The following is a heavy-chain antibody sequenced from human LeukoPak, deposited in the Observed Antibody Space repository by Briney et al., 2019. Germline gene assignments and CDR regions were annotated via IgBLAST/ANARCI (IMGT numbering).Heavy chain of an antibody. CDR1: GGSISSYY. CDR2: IYTSGST. J-gene: IGHJ4*02. CDR3: ASQAAAGFTRTRPYYFDY. V-gene: IGHV4-4*07. D-gene: IGHD6-13*01. Sequence: PSETLSLTCTVSGGSISSYYWSWIRQPAGKGLEWIGRIYTSGSTNYNPSLKSRVTMSVDTSKNQFSLKLSSVTAADTAVYYCASQAAAGFTRTRPYYFDYWGQGTLVTVSS.